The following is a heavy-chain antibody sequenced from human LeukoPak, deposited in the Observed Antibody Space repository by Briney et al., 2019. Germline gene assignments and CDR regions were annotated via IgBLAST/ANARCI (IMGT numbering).Heavy chain of an antibody. V-gene: IGHV3-7*01. CDR1: GFTFSSYW. Sequence: PGGSLRLSCAASGFTFSSYWMTWVRQPPGKGLEWVANIKYDGSAKYYGDSVKGRFTISRDNTTNSLYLQMNSLRAEDTAVYYCARVIVLVEGASDHFDYWGQGTPATVHS. CDR2: IKYDGSAK. CDR3: ARVIVLVEGASDHFDY. J-gene: IGHJ4*02. D-gene: IGHD2-2*01.